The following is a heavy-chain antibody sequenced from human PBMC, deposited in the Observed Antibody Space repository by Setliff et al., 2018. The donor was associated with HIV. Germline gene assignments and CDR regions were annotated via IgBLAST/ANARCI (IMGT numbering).Heavy chain of an antibody. CDR3: AQDTKNNIRYWTSDY. CDR2: IRSLGSTI. D-gene: IGHD2-8*02. CDR1: GFTFSCDE. J-gene: IGHJ4*02. V-gene: IGHV3-48*03. Sequence: PGGSLRLSCAASGFTFSCDERNXXRQPPGKGLDWLSYIRSLGSTIYSADSVKGLFPISRDNAKTSLSLVINDLTADAPATYSLAQDTKNNIRYWTSDYWGQGTLVTVSS.